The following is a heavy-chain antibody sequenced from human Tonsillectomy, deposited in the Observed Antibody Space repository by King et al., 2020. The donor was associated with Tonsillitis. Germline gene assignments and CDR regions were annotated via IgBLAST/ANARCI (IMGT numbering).Heavy chain of an antibody. V-gene: IGHV4-61*02. CDR3: AREATYYFDSGSYPDV. CDR2: IYSSGSP. Sequence: QLQESGPGLVKPSQTLSLICTVSGGSISTGSYYWSWIRQPAGKGLEWFGRIYSSGSPHYNPSLKSRVFMSVDTSKNQFSLRLSSVAAADTAVYYCAREATYYFDSGSYPDVWGQGTLVTVSS. CDR1: GGSISTGSYY. D-gene: IGHD3-10*01. J-gene: IGHJ4*02.